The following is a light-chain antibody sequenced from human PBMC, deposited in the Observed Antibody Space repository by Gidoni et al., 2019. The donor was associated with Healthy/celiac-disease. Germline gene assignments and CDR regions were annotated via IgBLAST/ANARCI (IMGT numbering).Light chain of an antibody. CDR2: GKN. Sequence: SSELTQDPAVSVALGQTVRITCQGDSLRSYYASWYQQKPGQAPVLVIYGKNNRPSGIPDRCSGSSSGNTASLTITGAQAEDEADYYCNSRDSSGNLWVFGTGTKVTVL. V-gene: IGLV3-19*01. CDR1: SLRSYY. J-gene: IGLJ1*01. CDR3: NSRDSSGNLWV.